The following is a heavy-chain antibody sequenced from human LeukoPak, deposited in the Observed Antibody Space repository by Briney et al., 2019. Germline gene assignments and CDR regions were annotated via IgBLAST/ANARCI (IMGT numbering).Heavy chain of an antibody. Sequence: SQTLSLTCALSGDSVSSNSAAWHWIRQSPSRGLEWLGRTYYRSKWYNDYAVSVKSRITINPDTSKNQFSLQLDSVTPEDTAAYYCARVGEQWLVFFDYWGQGTLVTVSS. J-gene: IGHJ4*02. CDR2: TYYRSKWYN. CDR1: GDSVSSNSAA. V-gene: IGHV6-1*01. CDR3: ARVGEQWLVFFDY. D-gene: IGHD6-19*01.